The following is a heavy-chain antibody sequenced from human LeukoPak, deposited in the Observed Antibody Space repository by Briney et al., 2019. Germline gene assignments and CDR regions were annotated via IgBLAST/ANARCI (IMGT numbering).Heavy chain of an antibody. D-gene: IGHD6-6*01. Sequence: ASVKVSCKASGYTLTDYYMHWVRQAPGQGLEWMGWISPNSGGTNYAQNFQGRVTMTRDTSVSTAYMELSSLRSDDTAVYYCARSNIANRRGYNWFDPWGQGTLVTVSS. J-gene: IGHJ5*02. CDR3: ARSNIANRRGYNWFDP. CDR1: GYTLTDYY. CDR2: ISPNSGGT. V-gene: IGHV1-2*02.